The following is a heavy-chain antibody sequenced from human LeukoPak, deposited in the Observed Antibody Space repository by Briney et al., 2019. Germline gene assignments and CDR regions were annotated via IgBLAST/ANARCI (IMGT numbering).Heavy chain of an antibody. Sequence: GRSLRLSCAASGFTFSSNAMSWVRQAPGKGLGWVSAISGSGGSTYYADSVKGRFTISRDNSKSTLNLQMNSLRVEDTAVYYCAKDPRASSAYYYDRLGYWGQGTLVTVSS. CDR3: AKDPRASSAYYYDRLGY. D-gene: IGHD3-22*01. CDR1: GFTFSSNA. CDR2: ISGSGGST. J-gene: IGHJ4*02. V-gene: IGHV3-23*01.